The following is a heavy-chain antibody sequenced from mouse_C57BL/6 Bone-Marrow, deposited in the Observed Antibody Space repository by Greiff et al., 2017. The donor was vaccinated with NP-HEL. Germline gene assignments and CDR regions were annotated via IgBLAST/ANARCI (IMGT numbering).Heavy chain of an antibody. V-gene: IGHV1-50*01. Sequence: QVQLKQPGAELVKPGASVKLSCKASGYTFTSYWMQWVKQRPGQGLEWIGEIDPSDSYTNYNQKFKGKATLTVDTSSSTAYMQLSSLTSEDSAVYYCAREYPFAYWGQGTLVTVSA. J-gene: IGHJ3*01. CDR3: AREYPFAY. D-gene: IGHD5-2*01. CDR2: IDPSDSYT. CDR1: GYTFTSYW.